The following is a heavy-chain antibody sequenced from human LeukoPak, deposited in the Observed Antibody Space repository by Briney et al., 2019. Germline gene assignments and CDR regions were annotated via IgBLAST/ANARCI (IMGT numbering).Heavy chain of an antibody. Sequence: SETLSLTCAVYGGSFSGYYWSWIRQPPGKGLEWIGEINHSGSTNYNPSLKSRVTISVDTSKNQFSLKLSSVTAADTAVYYCARRYEELYDIVVVPAAMGFHWFDPWGQGTLVTVSS. V-gene: IGHV4-34*01. CDR2: INHSGST. CDR3: ARRYEELYDIVVVPAAMGFHWFDP. J-gene: IGHJ5*02. D-gene: IGHD2-2*01. CDR1: GGSFSGYY.